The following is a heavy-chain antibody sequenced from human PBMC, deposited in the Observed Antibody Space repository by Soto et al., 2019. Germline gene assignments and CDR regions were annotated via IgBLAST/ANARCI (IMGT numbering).Heavy chain of an antibody. J-gene: IGHJ4*02. Sequence: GASVKVSCKASGYTFTGYYMHWVRQAPGQGLEWMGWINPNSGGTNYAQKFQGRVTMTRDTSISTAYMELSRLRSDDTAMYYCARDRYQWGSSGWNVRYFDYWGQGTLVTVSS. CDR3: ARDRYQWGSSGWNVRYFDY. CDR2: INPNSGGT. V-gene: IGHV1-2*02. CDR1: GYTFTGYY. D-gene: IGHD6-19*01.